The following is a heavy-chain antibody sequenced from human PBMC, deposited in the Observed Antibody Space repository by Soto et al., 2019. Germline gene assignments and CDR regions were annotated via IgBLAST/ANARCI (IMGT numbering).Heavy chain of an antibody. J-gene: IGHJ4*02. D-gene: IGHD4-17*01. CDR3: AREFDAVGDYGFDY. CDR2: ISAYNGNT. V-gene: IGHV1-18*01. Sequence: ASVKVSCKASGYTFTSYGISWVRQAPGQGLEWMGWISAYNGNTNYAQKLQGRVTMTTDTSTSTAYMELRSLRSDDTAVYYCAREFDAVGDYGFDYWGKGTLVTVSS. CDR1: GYTFTSYG.